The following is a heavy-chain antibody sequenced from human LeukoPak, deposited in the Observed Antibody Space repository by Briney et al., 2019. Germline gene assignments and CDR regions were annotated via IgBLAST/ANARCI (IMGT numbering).Heavy chain of an antibody. D-gene: IGHD1-26*01. Sequence: GGSLRLSCAASGFTVSSNYMSWVRHAPGKGLEGVSVIYSGGSTYYADSVKGRCTISRDNGKNSMYLQMHSLRAEDTAVYYCVRAEVGTTLKYYYYYMDVWGKGTTVTVSS. CDR1: GFTVSSNY. J-gene: IGHJ6*03. V-gene: IGHV3-53*01. CDR3: VRAEVGTTLKYYYYYMDV. CDR2: IYSGGST.